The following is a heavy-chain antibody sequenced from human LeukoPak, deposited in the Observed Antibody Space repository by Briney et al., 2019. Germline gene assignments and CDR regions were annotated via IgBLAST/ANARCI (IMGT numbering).Heavy chain of an antibody. D-gene: IGHD2-2*01. Sequence: SETMSLTCTLSGYSISIGYYWGWIRQPPGKGLEGSGSIYQSGRTFYSPSLKSRLYLSIDPSENPFSVKLSYETAAHPPMSVCARVKRVVPAAWIPATHNWFDPGGQGTLVTVSS. CDR2: IYQSGRT. CDR3: ARVKRVVPAAWIPATHNWFDP. CDR1: GYSISIGYY. J-gene: IGHJ5*02. V-gene: IGHV4-38-2*02.